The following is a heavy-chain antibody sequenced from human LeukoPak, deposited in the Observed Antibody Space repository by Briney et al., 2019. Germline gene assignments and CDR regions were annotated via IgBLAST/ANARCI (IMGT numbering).Heavy chain of an antibody. Sequence: SVKVSCKASGGTFSSYAISWVRQAPGQGLEWMGGVIPIFGTANYAQKFQGRVTITADESTSTAYMELSSLRSEDTAVYYCARDQDSSGWYSDWGQGTLVTVSS. J-gene: IGHJ4*02. CDR1: GGTFSSYA. D-gene: IGHD6-19*01. CDR2: VIPIFGTA. V-gene: IGHV1-69*13. CDR3: ARDQDSSGWYSD.